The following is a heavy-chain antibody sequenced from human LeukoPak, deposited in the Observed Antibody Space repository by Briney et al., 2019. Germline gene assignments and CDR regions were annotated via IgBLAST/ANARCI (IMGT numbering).Heavy chain of an antibody. CDR2: ISYDGSNK. CDR1: GFTFSSYG. J-gene: IGHJ6*03. V-gene: IGHV3-30*03. D-gene: IGHD4-17*01. Sequence: PGRSLRLSCAASGFTFSSYGMHWVRQAPGKGLEWVAVISYDGSNKYYADSVKGRFTISRDNSKNTLYLQMNSLRAEDTAVYYCGIPVTKDDYYYNMDVWGQGTTVAVS. CDR3: GIPVTKDDYYYNMDV.